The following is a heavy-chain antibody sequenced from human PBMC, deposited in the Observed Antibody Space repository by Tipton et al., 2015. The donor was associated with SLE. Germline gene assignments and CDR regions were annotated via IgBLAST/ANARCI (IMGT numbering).Heavy chain of an antibody. CDR2: IKQDGSEK. CDR3: ARGYCSSTSCFYYYYMDV. D-gene: IGHD2-2*01. V-gene: IGHV3-7*01. J-gene: IGHJ6*03. CDR1: GFTFGSYW. Sequence: GSLRLSCAASGFTFGSYWMSWVRQAPGKGLEWVANIKQDGSEKYYVDSVKGRFTISRDNAKNSLYLQMNSLRAEDTAVYYCARGYCSSTSCFYYYYMDVWGKGTTVTVSS.